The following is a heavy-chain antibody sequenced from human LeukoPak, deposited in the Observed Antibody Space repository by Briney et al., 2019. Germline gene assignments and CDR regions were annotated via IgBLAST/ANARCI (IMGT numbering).Heavy chain of an antibody. V-gene: IGHV1-24*01. CDR2: FDPEDGET. D-gene: IGHD3-16*02. J-gene: IGHJ4*02. CDR3: ATHLITFGGVIVDY. CDR1: GYTLTELS. Sequence: ASVKVSCKVSGYTLTELSMHWVRQAPGKGLEWMGGFDPEDGETIYAQKFQGRVTMTEDTSTDTAYMELSSLRSEDTAVYYCATHLITFGGVIVDYWGQGTLVTVSS.